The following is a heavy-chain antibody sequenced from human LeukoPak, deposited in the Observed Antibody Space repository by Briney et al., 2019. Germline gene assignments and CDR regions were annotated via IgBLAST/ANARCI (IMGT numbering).Heavy chain of an antibody. J-gene: IGHJ4*02. CDR3: ADYGSGSYYKNY. V-gene: IGHV4-39*01. D-gene: IGHD3-10*01. Sequence: PSETLSLTCTVSGGSISSSSYYWGWIRQPPGKGLEWIGSIYYSGSTYYNPSLKSRVTISVDTSKNQFSLKLSSVTAEDTAVYYCADYGSGSYYKNYWGQGTLVTVSS. CDR1: GGSISSSSYY. CDR2: IYYSGST.